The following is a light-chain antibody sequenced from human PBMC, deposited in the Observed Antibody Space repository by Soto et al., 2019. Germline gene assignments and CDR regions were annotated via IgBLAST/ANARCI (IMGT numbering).Light chain of an antibody. CDR1: QSISNS. CDR2: DAS. V-gene: IGKV1-5*01. CDR3: QQYGGFPRT. Sequence: DIPVTQSPSTLSASVGDRVTITCRASQSISNSLAWYHQKPGTAPKLLIYDASNLERGVPSRFSGSGSGTEFTLTISSLQPDDFATYYCQQYGGFPRTFGQGTKVDIK. J-gene: IGKJ1*01.